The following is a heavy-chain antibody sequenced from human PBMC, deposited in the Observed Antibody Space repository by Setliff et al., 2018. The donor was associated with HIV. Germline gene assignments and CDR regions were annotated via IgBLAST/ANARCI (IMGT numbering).Heavy chain of an antibody. CDR3: AKDRGRIAAAGYFDS. CDR2: ITWNSGSI. Sequence: GGSPRLSCTASGFTFDDYAMHWVRQVPGKGLEWVADITWNSGSIVYADSVKGRFTISRDNAKNSLYLQMESLRPEDTALHYCAKDRGRIAAAGYFDSWGQGTQVTVSS. CDR1: GFTFDDYA. V-gene: IGHV3-9*01. J-gene: IGHJ4*02. D-gene: IGHD6-13*01.